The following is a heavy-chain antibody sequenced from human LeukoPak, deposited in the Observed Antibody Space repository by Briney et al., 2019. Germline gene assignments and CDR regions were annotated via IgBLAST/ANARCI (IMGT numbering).Heavy chain of an antibody. CDR1: GFTFSSYG. D-gene: IGHD2/OR15-2a*01. J-gene: IGHJ4*02. V-gene: IGHV3-30*02. CDR2: IRYDGSNK. CDR3: AKDYYLYFDY. Sequence: PGGSLRLSCAASGFTFSSYGMHWVRQAPGKGLEWVAFIRYDGSNKYYADSVKGRFTISRDNSKNTLYLQMNSPRAEDTAVYYCAKDYYLYFDYWGQGTLVTVSS.